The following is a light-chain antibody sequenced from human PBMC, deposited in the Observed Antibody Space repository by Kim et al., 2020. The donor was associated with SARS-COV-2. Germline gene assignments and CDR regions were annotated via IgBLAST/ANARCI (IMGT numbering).Light chain of an antibody. CDR3: QSYDSSNWV. J-gene: IGLJ3*02. Sequence: GKTVTISCTRSSGSIASNYVQWYQPRPRSSPTTVIYEDNQRPSGVPDRFSGSIDSSSNSASLTISGLKTEDEADYYCQSYDSSNWVFGGGTKLTVL. CDR2: EDN. V-gene: IGLV6-57*01. CDR1: SGSIASNY.